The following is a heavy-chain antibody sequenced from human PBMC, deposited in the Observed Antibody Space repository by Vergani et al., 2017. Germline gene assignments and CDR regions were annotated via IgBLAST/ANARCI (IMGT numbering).Heavy chain of an antibody. V-gene: IGHV1-8*01. D-gene: IGHD5-12*01. CDR1: GYTFTSYD. Sequence: QVQLVQSGAEVKKPGASVKVSCKASGYTFTSYDINWVRQATGQGLEWMGWMNPNSGNTGYAQKFEGRITMTRNTSISTAYMELSSLRSEDTAVYYCARERGDSGYDCWFDPWGQGTLVTVSS. CDR3: ARERGDSGYDCWFDP. J-gene: IGHJ5*02. CDR2: MNPNSGNT.